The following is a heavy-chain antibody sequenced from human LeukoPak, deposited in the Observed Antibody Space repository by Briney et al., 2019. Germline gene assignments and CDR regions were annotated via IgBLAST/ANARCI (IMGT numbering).Heavy chain of an antibody. CDR1: GYTLTELS. J-gene: IGHJ4*02. CDR3: ATVNIAAAGPYYFDY. CDR2: FDPEDGET. D-gene: IGHD6-13*01. Sequence: GASVKVSCKVSGYTLTELSMHWVRRAPGKGLEWMGGFDPEDGETIYARKFQGRVTMTEDTSTDTAYMELSSLRSEDTAVYYCATVNIAAAGPYYFDYWGQGTLVTVSS. V-gene: IGHV1-24*01.